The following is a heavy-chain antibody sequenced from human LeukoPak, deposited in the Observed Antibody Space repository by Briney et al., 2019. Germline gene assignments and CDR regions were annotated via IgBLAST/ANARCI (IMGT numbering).Heavy chain of an antibody. V-gene: IGHV4-59*01. D-gene: IGHD3-16*01. CDR1: GGSIRSYY. Sequence: SETLSLTCTVSGGSIRSYYWSWIRQPPGKGLEGIGYIYYSGSTNYNPSLKSRVTISVDTSKNQLSLKLSSVTAADTAVYYCASIKGGGGSFDVWGQGTMVTVSS. CDR3: ASIKGGGGSFDV. J-gene: IGHJ3*01. CDR2: IYYSGST.